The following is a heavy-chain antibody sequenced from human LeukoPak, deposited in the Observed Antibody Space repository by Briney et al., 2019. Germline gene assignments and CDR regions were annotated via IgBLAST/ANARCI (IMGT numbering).Heavy chain of an antibody. V-gene: IGHV3-23*01. Sequence: AGGSLRLSCAASGFTFSSYAMSWVRQAPGKGLEWVSGVRGSGGSTYYADSVKGRFTISRDNSKNTLYVQMNSLRVEDTAVYYCARTGSPWYFFDYWGQGTLVTVSS. CDR3: ARTGSPWYFFDY. CDR1: GFTFSSYA. D-gene: IGHD1-1*01. J-gene: IGHJ4*02. CDR2: VRGSGGST.